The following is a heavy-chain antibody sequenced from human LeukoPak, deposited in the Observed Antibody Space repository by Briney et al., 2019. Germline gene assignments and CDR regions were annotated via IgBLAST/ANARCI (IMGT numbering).Heavy chain of an antibody. V-gene: IGHV4-38-2*01. J-gene: IGHJ4*02. CDR1: GYSISSGYY. D-gene: IGHD3-22*01. Sequence: SETLPLTCAVSGYSISSGYYWGWIRQPPGKGMEWIESISHSGSTFYNPSLKSRVTISVDTFKNQFSLKLSSVTAADTAVYYCARHPDSSGYYIGYWGQGTLVTVSS. CDR3: ARHPDSSGYYIGY. CDR2: ISHSGST.